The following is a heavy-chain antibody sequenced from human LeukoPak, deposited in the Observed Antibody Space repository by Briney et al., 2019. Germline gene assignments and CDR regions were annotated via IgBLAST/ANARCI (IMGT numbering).Heavy chain of an antibody. J-gene: IGHJ4*02. CDR1: GFTFSGSA. CDR3: AKVNSYYDFWSGYSHFDY. CDR2: IRSKTHNYAT. V-gene: IGHV3-73*01. D-gene: IGHD3-3*01. Sequence: GGSLRLSCAASGFTFSGSAMHWVRLTSGKGLEWVGYIRSKTHNYATLYSASVKGRFTISRDDSKNTAYLQMNSLKTEDTAVYYCAKVNSYYDFWSGYSHFDYWGQGTLVTVSS.